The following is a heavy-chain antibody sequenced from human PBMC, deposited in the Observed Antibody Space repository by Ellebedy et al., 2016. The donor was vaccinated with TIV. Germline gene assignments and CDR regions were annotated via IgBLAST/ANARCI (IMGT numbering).Heavy chain of an antibody. CDR1: GYSLTELS. CDR2: FDPEDGET. CDR3: ARDSRIGELFVYYYGMDV. D-gene: IGHD3-10*01. J-gene: IGHJ6*02. V-gene: IGHV1-24*01. Sequence: AASVKVSCKVSGYSLTELSMHWVRQAPGKGLEWMGGFDPEDGETIYAQRFQGRVTMTRNTSISTAYMELSSLRSEDTAVYYCARDSRIGELFVYYYGMDVWGQGTTVTVSS.